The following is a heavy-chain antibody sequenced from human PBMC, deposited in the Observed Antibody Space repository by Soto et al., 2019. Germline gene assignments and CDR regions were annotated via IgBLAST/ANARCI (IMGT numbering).Heavy chain of an antibody. CDR3: ARWGGLSCSGAVCFKKPFDY. CDR1: GGTFNNYA. CDR2: IIPISGTT. J-gene: IGHJ4*02. D-gene: IGHD2-8*02. V-gene: IGHV1-69*06. Sequence: QVQLVQSGAEVKRPESSMKVSCKPSGGTFNNYAINWVRQAPGQGLEWMGAIIPISGTTKYAQKFQGRRTITADKSTSTVYMDLSSLRSEDTAVYYCARWGGLSCSGAVCFKKPFDYWGQGTLVTVSS.